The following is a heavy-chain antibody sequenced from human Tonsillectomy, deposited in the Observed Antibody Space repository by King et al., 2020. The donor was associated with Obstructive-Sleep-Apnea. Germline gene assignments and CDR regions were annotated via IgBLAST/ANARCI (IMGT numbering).Heavy chain of an antibody. CDR3: AREGFDISTGFDS. CDR1: GGSLGGSY. CDR2: SNRSGVT. V-gene: IGHV4-34*01. Sequence: HVQLQQWGAGLLKPLETLSLTCSVNGGSLGGSYWSWIRQCPAMGLEWIGESNRSGVTNYHPSLKSRVTISIDTSKKQFSLKMTSLTAADTAVYYCAREGFDISTGFDSWGQGTLVTVS. D-gene: IGHD3-9*01. J-gene: IGHJ4*02.